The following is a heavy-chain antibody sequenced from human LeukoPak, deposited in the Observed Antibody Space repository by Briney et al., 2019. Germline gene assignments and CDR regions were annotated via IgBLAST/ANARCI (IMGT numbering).Heavy chain of an antibody. V-gene: IGHV3-23*01. CDR1: GLTVSSNY. J-gene: IGHJ4*02. CDR3: ARDTSASVFDY. CDR2: ISDSGGST. Sequence: PGGSLRLSCAASGLTVSSNYMSWVRQAPGKGLEWVSSISDSGGSTYYADSVKGRITISRDNSKNALYVQVNSLRAEDTAVYYCARDTSASVFDYWGQGTLVTVSS.